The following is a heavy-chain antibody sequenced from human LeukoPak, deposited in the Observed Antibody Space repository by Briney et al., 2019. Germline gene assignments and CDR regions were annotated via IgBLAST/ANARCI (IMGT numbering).Heavy chain of an antibody. D-gene: IGHD3-9*01. V-gene: IGHV3-23*01. CDR2: ISGSGGST. Sequence: GGSLRLSCAASRFTFSSYGMHWVRQAPGKGLEWVSAISGSGGSTYYADSVKGRFTISRDNSKNTPYLQMNSLRAEDTAVYYCAKVESVRRYLDWLSPYYYYGMDVWGQGTTVTVSS. J-gene: IGHJ6*02. CDR1: RFTFSSYG. CDR3: AKVESVRRYLDWLSPYYYYGMDV.